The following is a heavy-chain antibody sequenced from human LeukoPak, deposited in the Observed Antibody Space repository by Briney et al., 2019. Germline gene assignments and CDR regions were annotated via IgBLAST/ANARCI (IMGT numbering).Heavy chain of an antibody. CDR3: ARDAASGNNWFDP. Sequence: GGSLRLSCAASGFTFSSYSLNWVRQAPGKGVEWVSYISPSSTSMYYADSVRGRFTISRDNARNSLYLQMNSLSTEDTALYYCARDAASGNNWFDPWGQGTLVTVSS. D-gene: IGHD3-3*01. CDR2: ISPSSTSM. J-gene: IGHJ5*02. CDR1: GFTFSSYS. V-gene: IGHV3-48*01.